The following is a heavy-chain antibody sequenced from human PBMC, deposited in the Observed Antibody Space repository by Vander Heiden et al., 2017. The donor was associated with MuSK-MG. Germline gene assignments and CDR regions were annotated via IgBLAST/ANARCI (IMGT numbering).Heavy chain of an antibody. CDR2: IKQDGSEK. V-gene: IGHV3-7*01. CDR1: GFTFSSYW. CDR3: ARDRGYDFWSGYSRSSLFDY. J-gene: IGHJ4*02. D-gene: IGHD3-3*01. Sequence: EVRLVESGGGLVQPGGSLRLSCAASGFTFSSYWMSWVRQAPGKGLEWVANIKQDGSEKYYVDSVKGRFTISRDNAKNSLYLQMNSLRAEDTAVYYCARDRGYDFWSGYSRSSLFDYWGQGTLVTVSS.